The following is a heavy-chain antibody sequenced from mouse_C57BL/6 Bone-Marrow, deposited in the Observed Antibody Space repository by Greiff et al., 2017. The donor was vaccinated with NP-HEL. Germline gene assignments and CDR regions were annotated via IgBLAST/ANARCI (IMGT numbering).Heavy chain of an antibody. CDR1: GYTFTSYW. Sequence: QVQLQQPGAELVKPGASVKLSCKASGYTFTSYWMHWVKQRPGQGLEWIGMIHPNSGSTNYNEKFKSKATLTVDKSSSTAYMQLRSLTSEDSAFYYCASWVLYSNGGFAYWGQGTLVTVSA. CDR3: ASWVLYSNGGFAY. D-gene: IGHD2-5*01. V-gene: IGHV1-64*01. CDR2: IHPNSGST. J-gene: IGHJ3*01.